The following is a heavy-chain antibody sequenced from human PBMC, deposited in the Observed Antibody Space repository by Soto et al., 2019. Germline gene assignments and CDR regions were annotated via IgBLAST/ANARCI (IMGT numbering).Heavy chain of an antibody. J-gene: IGHJ6*02. Sequence: QVQLQESGPGLVKPSETLSLTCTVSGGSISSYYWSWIRQPPGKGLEWIGYIYYSGSTNYNPSLKSRVTISVDTSKTQFSLKLSSVTAADTAVYYCARERVWLLREEYYYYGMDVWGQGTTVTVSS. CDR3: ARERVWLLREEYYYYGMDV. D-gene: IGHD6-19*01. CDR1: GGSISSYY. CDR2: IYYSGST. V-gene: IGHV4-59*01.